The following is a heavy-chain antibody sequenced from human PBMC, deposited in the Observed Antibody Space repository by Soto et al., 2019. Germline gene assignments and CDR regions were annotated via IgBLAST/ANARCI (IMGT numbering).Heavy chain of an antibody. V-gene: IGHV3-48*03. D-gene: IGHD4-17*01. CDR1: GFTFSSYE. Sequence: PGGSLRLSCAASGFTFSSYEMNWVRQAPGKGLEWVSYISSIGSTIYYADSVKGRFTISRDNAKNSLYLQMNSLRAEDTAVYYCARGAYRRTYYGDHDLKSYYWGQGTLVTVSS. CDR2: ISSIGSTI. CDR3: ARGAYRRTYYGDHDLKSYY. J-gene: IGHJ4*02.